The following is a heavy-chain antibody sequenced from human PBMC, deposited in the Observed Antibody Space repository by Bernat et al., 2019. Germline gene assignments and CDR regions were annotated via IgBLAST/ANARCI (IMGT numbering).Heavy chain of an antibody. CDR2: ISSSSSYI. CDR1: GFTFSSYR. D-gene: IGHD2-21*02. CDR3: ASVAYCGGDCYYDALDI. J-gene: IGHJ3*02. Sequence: EVQLVESGGGLVKPGVSLRLSCAASGFTFSSYRMNWVRQAPGKGLEWVLSISSSSSYIYYAHSVKGRFTISKDNAKNSLYLQMNSLRAEDTAVYYCASVAYCGGDCYYDALDIWGQGTMVTVSS. V-gene: IGHV3-21*01.